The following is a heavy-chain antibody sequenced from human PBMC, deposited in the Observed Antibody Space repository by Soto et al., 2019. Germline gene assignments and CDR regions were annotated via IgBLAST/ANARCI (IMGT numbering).Heavy chain of an antibody. CDR2: IIPIFGTA. J-gene: IGHJ6*02. CDR3: ARDIVVVPAAINYYYYGMDV. V-gene: IGHV1-69*01. D-gene: IGHD2-2*01. CDR1: GGTFSSYA. Sequence: QVQLVQSGAEVKKPGSSVKVSCKASGGTFSSYAISWVRQAPGQGLEWMGGIIPIFGTANYAQKFQGRVTITADESTSTAYMDLSSLRSEDTAVYYCARDIVVVPAAINYYYYGMDVWGQGTTVTVSS.